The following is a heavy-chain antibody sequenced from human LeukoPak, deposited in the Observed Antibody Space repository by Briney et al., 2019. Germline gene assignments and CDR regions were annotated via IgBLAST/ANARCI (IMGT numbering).Heavy chain of an antibody. J-gene: IGHJ4*02. CDR3: AKGHYDSSGLPHP. V-gene: IGHV3-74*01. D-gene: IGHD3-22*01. Sequence: PGGSLRLSCAASGFTFSSYWMHWVRQAPGKGLVWVSRINSDGSSTSYADSVKGRFTISRDNSKNTLYLQMNSLRAEDTAVYYCAKGHYDSSGLPHPWGQGTLVTVSS. CDR1: GFTFSSYW. CDR2: INSDGSST.